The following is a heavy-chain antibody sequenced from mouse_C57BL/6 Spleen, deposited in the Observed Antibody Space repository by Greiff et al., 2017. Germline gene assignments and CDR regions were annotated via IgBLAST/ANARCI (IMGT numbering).Heavy chain of an antibody. V-gene: IGHV1-15*01. J-gene: IGHJ3*01. CDR2: IDPETGGT. Sequence: QVHVKQSGAELVRPGASVTLSCKASGYTFTDYEMHWVKQTPVHGLEWIGAIDPETGGTAYNQKFKGKAILTADKSSSTAYMELRSLTSEDSAVYYCTRLEGYDVVWFAYWGQGTLVTVSA. CDR3: TRLEGYDVVWFAY. CDR1: GYTFTDYE. D-gene: IGHD2-2*01.